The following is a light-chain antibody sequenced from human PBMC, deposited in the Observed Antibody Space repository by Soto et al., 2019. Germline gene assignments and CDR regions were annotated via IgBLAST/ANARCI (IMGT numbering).Light chain of an antibody. CDR3: QKYNSAPRT. CDR1: QCISNY. Sequence: DIQMTQSPSSLSASVGDRVTVTCRASQCISNYLAWYQQKPGKVPKLLIYAASTLQSRVPSRFSGSGSGTDFTLTISSLQPEDVATYYCQKYNSAPRTFGQGTKVEIK. CDR2: AAS. J-gene: IGKJ1*01. V-gene: IGKV1-27*01.